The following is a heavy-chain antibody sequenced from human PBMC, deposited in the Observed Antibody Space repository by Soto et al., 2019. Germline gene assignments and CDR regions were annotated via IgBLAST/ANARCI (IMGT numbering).Heavy chain of an antibody. CDR3: ATVRILLRYFDWLLFRSFRFDP. CDR2: FDPEDGET. V-gene: IGHV1-24*01. D-gene: IGHD3-9*01. CDR1: GYTLTELS. J-gene: IGHJ5*02. Sequence: GASVKVSCKVSGYTLTELSMHWVRQAPGKGLEWMGGFDPEDGETIYAQKFQGRVTMTEDTSTDTAYMELSSLRSEDTAVYYCATVRILLRYFDWLLFRSFRFDPWGQGTLVTVSS.